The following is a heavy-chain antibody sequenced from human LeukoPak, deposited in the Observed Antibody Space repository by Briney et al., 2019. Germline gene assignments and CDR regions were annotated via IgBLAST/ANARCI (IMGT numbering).Heavy chain of an antibody. CDR1: GGAFSSYA. D-gene: IGHD3-3*01. Sequence: GASVKVSCKASGGAFSSYAISWVRQAPGQGLEWMGGIIPIFGTANYAQKFQGRVTITTDESTSTAYMELSSLRSEDTAVYYCARSGYGYYYYYYYMDVWGKGTTVTVSS. CDR3: ARSGYGYYYYYYYMDV. CDR2: IIPIFGTA. J-gene: IGHJ6*03. V-gene: IGHV1-69*05.